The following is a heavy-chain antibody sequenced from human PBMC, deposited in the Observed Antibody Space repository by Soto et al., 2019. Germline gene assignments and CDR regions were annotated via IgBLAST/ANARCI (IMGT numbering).Heavy chain of an antibody. CDR3: ARDGGYSYGSGSYYGMDV. CDR1: GGSISSGGYS. J-gene: IGHJ6*02. D-gene: IGHD5-18*01. V-gene: IGHV4-30-2*01. CDR2: IYYSGST. Sequence: QLQLQESGSGRVKPSQTLSLTCAVSGGSISSGGYSWSWIRQPPGKGLEWIGYIYYSGSTNYNPSLQTRVPISVDTSKNQFSLKLSSVTAADTAVYYCARDGGYSYGSGSYYGMDVWGQGTTVTVSS.